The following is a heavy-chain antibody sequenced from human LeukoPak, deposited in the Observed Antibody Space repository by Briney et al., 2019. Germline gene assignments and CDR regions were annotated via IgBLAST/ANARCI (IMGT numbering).Heavy chain of an antibody. CDR1: GGFVSSGDYY. Sequence: SQTLSLTCSVSGGFVSSGDYYWTWIRQPPGKSLEWFWYIYYSGSTYYNPSLKSRVIISVDTSKNQFSLKLRSVTAADTAVYYCARVRSLITIVVVPAAIDYWGQGTLVTVSS. J-gene: IGHJ4*02. CDR2: IYYSGST. CDR3: ARVRSLITIVVVPAAIDY. D-gene: IGHD2-2*01. V-gene: IGHV4-30-4*01.